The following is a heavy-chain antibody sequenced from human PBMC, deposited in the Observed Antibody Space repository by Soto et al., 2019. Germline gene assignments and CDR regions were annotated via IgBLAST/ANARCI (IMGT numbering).Heavy chain of an antibody. D-gene: IGHD2-2*01. Sequence: EVQLVESGGGLVEPGGSLRLSCAASGFTFSNAWMSWVRQAPGKGLEWVGRIKSKSEGETIDYAAPVKGRFTISRDDSKNTLYLQMNSLKSEDTGVYYCTRGPVGSTRPLDDWGQGTLVTVSS. J-gene: IGHJ4*02. CDR2: IKSKSEGETI. V-gene: IGHV3-15*01. CDR3: TRGPVGSTRPLDD. CDR1: GFTFSNAW.